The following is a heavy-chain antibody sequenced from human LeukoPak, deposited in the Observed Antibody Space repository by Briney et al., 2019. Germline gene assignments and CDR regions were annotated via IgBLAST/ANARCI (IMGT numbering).Heavy chain of an antibody. Sequence: AGGSLRLSCAASGFTVSSNYMRWVRQAPGKGLEWVSVLYGGGSTYYADSVKGRFTISRDNSKDTLYLQMNSLRGEDTAVYYCARGGTPGYSTGWIDYWGQGTLVTVSS. CDR2: LYGGGST. J-gene: IGHJ4*02. CDR1: GFTVSSNY. V-gene: IGHV3-53*05. D-gene: IGHD6-19*01. CDR3: ARGGTPGYSTGWIDY.